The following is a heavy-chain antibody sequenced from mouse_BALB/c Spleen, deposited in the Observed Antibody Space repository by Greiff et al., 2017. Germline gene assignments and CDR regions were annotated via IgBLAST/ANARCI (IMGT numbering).Heavy chain of an antibody. V-gene: IGHV1-4*01. Sequence: VQLQQSGAELARPGASGKMSCKASGYTFTSYTMHWVKQRPGQGLEWIGYINPSSGYTNYNQKFKDKATLTADKSSSTAYMQLSSLTSEDSAVYYCARDGRHAMDYWGQGTSVTVSS. CDR1: GYTFTSYT. CDR3: ARDGRHAMDY. J-gene: IGHJ4*01. D-gene: IGHD2-3*01. CDR2: INPSSGYT.